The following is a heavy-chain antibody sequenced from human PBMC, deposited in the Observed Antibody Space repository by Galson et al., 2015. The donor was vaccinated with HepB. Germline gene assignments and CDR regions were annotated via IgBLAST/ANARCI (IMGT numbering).Heavy chain of an antibody. CDR2: IYSGGST. D-gene: IGHD3-3*01. V-gene: IGHV3-66*01. Sequence: SLRLSCAASGSTVSSNYMSWVRQAPGKGLEWVSVIYSGGSTYYADSVKGRFTISRDNSKNTLYLQMNSLRAEDTAVYYCARDKARTSRDDFWSGYTYWYFDLWGRGTLVTVSS. CDR1: GSTVSSNY. J-gene: IGHJ2*01. CDR3: ARDKARTSRDDFWSGYTYWYFDL.